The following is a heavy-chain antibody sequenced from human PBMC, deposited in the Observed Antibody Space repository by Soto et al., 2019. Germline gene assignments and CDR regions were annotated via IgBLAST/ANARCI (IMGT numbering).Heavy chain of an antibody. CDR2: IGGSGGST. V-gene: IGHV3-23*01. CDR1: GFTFSSYA. J-gene: IGHJ5*02. D-gene: IGHD4-17*01. Sequence: GGSLRLSCAASGFTFSSYAMSWVRQAPGKGLEWVSAIGGSGGSTYYADSVKGRFTISRDNSKNTLYLQMNSLRAEDTAVYYCARYGDYVWFDPWGQGTLVTVSS. CDR3: ARYGDYVWFDP.